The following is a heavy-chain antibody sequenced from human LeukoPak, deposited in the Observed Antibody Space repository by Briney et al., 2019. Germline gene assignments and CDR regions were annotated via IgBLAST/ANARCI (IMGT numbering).Heavy chain of an antibody. V-gene: IGHV3-53*01. J-gene: IGHJ4*02. CDR3: TTDQLWFGEFLPEL. CDR1: GFTVSSNY. D-gene: IGHD3-10*01. Sequence: GGSLRLSCAASGFTVSSNYMSWVRQAPGKGLEWVSVIYSGGSTYYADSVKGRFTISRDNSKSTLYIQMNSLRAEDTAVYYCTTDQLWFGEFLPELWGQGTLVTVSS. CDR2: IYSGGST.